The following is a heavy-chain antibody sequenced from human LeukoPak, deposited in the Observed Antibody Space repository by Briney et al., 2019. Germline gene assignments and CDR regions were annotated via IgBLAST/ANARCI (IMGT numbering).Heavy chain of an antibody. V-gene: IGHV4-38-2*02. CDR1: GYSISSGYY. CDR3: AREPSITMVRGVIITPDGMDV. Sequence: SETLSLTCTVSGYSISSGYYWGWIRQPPGKGLEWIGSIYHSGSTYYNPSLKSRVTISVDTSKNQFSLKLSSVTAADTAVYYCAREPSITMVRGVIITPDGMDVWGQGTTVTVSS. CDR2: IYHSGST. J-gene: IGHJ6*02. D-gene: IGHD3-10*01.